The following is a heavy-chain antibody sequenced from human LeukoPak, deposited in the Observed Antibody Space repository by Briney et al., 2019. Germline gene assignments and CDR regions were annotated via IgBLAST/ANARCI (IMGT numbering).Heavy chain of an antibody. CDR1: GGSFSGYY. CDR3: ARGDTMIVIDY. J-gene: IGHJ4*02. D-gene: IGHD3-22*01. Sequence: KPSETLSLTCAVYGGSFSGYYWSWIRQPPGKGLEWIGEINHSGSTNYNPSLKSRVTISVDTSKNQFSLKLSSVTAADTAVYYCARGDTMIVIDYWGQGALVTVSS. V-gene: IGHV4-34*01. CDR2: INHSGST.